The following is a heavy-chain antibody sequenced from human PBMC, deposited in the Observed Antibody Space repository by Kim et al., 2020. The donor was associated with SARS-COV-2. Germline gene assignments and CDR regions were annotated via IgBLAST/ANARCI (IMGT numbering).Heavy chain of an antibody. CDR3: ARGVGLSDWFDP. Sequence: SQTLSLPCATSGDSVSSNSAAWNWIRQSPSRGLEWLGRTYYRSKWYNDYAVSVKSRITINPDTSKNQFSLQLNSVTPEDTAVYYCARGVGLSDWFDPWGQGTLVTVSS. CDR1: GDSVSSNSAA. J-gene: IGHJ5*02. D-gene: IGHD3-10*01. V-gene: IGHV6-1*01. CDR2: TYYRSKWYN.